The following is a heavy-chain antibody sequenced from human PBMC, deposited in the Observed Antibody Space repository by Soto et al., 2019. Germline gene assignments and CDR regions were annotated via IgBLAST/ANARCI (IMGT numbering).Heavy chain of an antibody. D-gene: IGHD3-9*01. Sequence: EVQLLESGGGLVQPGGSLRLSCAASGFTFSSYAMSWVRQAPGQGLEWVSAISGSGGSTYYADYVKGRFTISRDNTKNTLYLQMNSLRAEDTAVYYCAKDQLTEDFDWLLLGGQGTLVTVSS. CDR3: AKDQLTEDFDWLLL. CDR2: ISGSGGST. CDR1: GFTFSSYA. J-gene: IGHJ4*02. V-gene: IGHV3-23*01.